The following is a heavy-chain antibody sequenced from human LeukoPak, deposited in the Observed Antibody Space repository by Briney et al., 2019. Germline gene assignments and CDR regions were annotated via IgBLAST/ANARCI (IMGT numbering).Heavy chain of an antibody. Sequence: SETLSLTCAVYGGSFSGYYWSWIRQPPGKGLEWIGEISHSGSTNYNPSLKSRVTISVDTSKNQFSLKLSSVTAADTAVYYCARVGGSSWYTQYYYYGMDVWGQGTTVTVSS. D-gene: IGHD6-13*01. CDR1: GGSFSGYY. J-gene: IGHJ6*02. CDR2: ISHSGST. V-gene: IGHV4-34*01. CDR3: ARVGGSSWYTQYYYYGMDV.